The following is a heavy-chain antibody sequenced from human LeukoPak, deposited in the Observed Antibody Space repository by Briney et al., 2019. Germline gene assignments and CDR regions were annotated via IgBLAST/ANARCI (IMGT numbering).Heavy chain of an antibody. Sequence: GGSLRLSCAASGFAFDDYAMHWVRQAPCKGLGWVALISSEGNNEHYADSVKGRFTISRDNSKNTLYLEMDSLRIEDTAVYYCARGRSPDYWYFDLWGRGTLVTVSS. CDR2: ISSEGNNE. J-gene: IGHJ2*01. CDR1: GFAFDDYA. V-gene: IGHV3-30-3*01. CDR3: ARGRSPDYWYFDL.